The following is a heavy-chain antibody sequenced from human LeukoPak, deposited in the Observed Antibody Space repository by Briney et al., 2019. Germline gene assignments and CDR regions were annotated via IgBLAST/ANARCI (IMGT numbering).Heavy chain of an antibody. CDR3: ARGSITMIFDAFDI. CDR1: GYTFTSYG. D-gene: IGHD3-22*01. CDR2: ISAYNGNT. J-gene: IGHJ3*02. Sequence: ASVKVSCKASGYTFTSYGITWVRQAPGQGLEWMGWISAYNGNTHYAQKLQGRVSMTTDTSTSTAYMELSSLRSEDMAVYYCARGSITMIFDAFDIWGQGTMVTVSS. V-gene: IGHV1-18*03.